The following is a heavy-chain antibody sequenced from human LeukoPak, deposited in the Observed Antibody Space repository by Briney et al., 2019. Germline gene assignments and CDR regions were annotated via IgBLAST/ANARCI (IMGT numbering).Heavy chain of an antibody. V-gene: IGHV3-11*01. J-gene: IGHJ4*02. CDR3: ARATGFGSGIAGARGAPKYYFDY. CDR1: GFTFSDYN. D-gene: IGHD6-13*01. CDR2: ISRSGSTK. Sequence: GGTLRLSCAASGFTFSDYNMRWIRQAPGKGLEWVSSISRSGSTKYYADSVKGRFTISRDNAKNSLFLQMNSLRAEDTAVYYCARATGFGSGIAGARGAPKYYFDYWGQGTLVTVSS.